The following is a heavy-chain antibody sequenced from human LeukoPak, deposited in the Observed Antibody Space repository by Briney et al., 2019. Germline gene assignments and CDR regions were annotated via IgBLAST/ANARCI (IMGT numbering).Heavy chain of an antibody. CDR3: ARGSYRDSSGYYWRYYYYYGMDV. D-gene: IGHD3-22*01. V-gene: IGHV1-8*01. J-gene: IGHJ6*02. CDR2: MNPNSGNT. Sequence: ASVKVSCKASGYTFTSYDINWVRQATGQGLEWMGWMNPNSGNTGYAQKLQGRVTMTRNTSISTAYMELSSLRSEDTAVYYCARGSYRDSSGYYWRYYYYYGMDVWGQGTTVTVSS. CDR1: GYTFTSYD.